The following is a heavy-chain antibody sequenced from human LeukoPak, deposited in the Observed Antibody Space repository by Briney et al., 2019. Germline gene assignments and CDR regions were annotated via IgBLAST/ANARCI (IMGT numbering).Heavy chain of an antibody. CDR1: GGTFSSYT. D-gene: IGHD2-15*01. V-gene: IGHV1-69*04. CDR3: ARDLRAVVAATIGWFDP. Sequence: ASVKVSCKASGGTFSSYTISWVRQAPGQGLEWMGRIIPILGIANYAQKFQGRVTITADKSTSTAYMELSSLRSEDTAVYYCARDLRAVVAATIGWFDPWGQGTLVTVSS. CDR2: IIPILGIA. J-gene: IGHJ5*02.